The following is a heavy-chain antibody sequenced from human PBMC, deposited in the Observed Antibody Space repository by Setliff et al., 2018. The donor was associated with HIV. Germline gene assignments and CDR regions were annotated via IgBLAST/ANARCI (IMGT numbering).Heavy chain of an antibody. CDR1: RGSINSHY. D-gene: IGHD5-12*01. CDR2: VYYSGDT. Sequence: PSETLSLTCTVSRGSINSHYWTWIRQPPGMGLEWIGFVYYSGDTNYNPSLKSRVSISLDTSKSQFSLKLTSSSAADTAVYYCARGPATSGLGYYMDIWGKGTTVTVS. CDR3: ARGPATSGLGYYMDI. J-gene: IGHJ6*03. V-gene: IGHV4-59*11.